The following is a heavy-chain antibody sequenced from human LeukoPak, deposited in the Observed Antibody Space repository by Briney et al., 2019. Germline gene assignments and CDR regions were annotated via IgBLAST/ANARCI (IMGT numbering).Heavy chain of an antibody. V-gene: IGHV3-30*04. CDR3: ARVGERITMVRGGMDV. D-gene: IGHD3-10*01. J-gene: IGHJ6*03. CDR2: ISYDGSNK. CDR1: GFTFSSYA. Sequence: GGSLRLSCAASGFTFSSYAMHWVRQAPGKGLEWVAVISYDGSNKYYADSVKGRFTISRGNSKNTLYLQMNSLRAEDTAVYYCARVGERITMVRGGMDVWGKGTTVTVSS.